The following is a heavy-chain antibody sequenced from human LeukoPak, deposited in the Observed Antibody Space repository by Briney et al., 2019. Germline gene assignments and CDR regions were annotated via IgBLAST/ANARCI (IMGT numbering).Heavy chain of an antibody. V-gene: IGHV3-7*01. D-gene: IGHD3-10*01. Sequence: PGGSLRLSCVASGLASSREWMTWVRQAPGQGVGWLAHLGGDGRGKFYEHSVESRLTISRDTAKNSLYLQMNCLRAEDTAVYYCAKVPDYFVSGSYHWGQGTLVTVSS. J-gene: IGHJ4*02. CDR2: LGGDGRGK. CDR1: GLASSREW. CDR3: AKVPDYFVSGSYH.